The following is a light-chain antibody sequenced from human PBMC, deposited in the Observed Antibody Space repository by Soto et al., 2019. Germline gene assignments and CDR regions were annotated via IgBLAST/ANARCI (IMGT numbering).Light chain of an antibody. J-gene: IGLJ2*01. CDR2: EVS. CDR1: SSDVGSYNR. V-gene: IGLV2-18*02. Sequence: QSALTQPPSVSGSPGQSVTISCTGTSSDVGSYNRASWYQQSPGTAPKLMIYEVSNRPSGVPDRFSGSKSGNTASLTISGLQGEDEADYYCSSHTISGPLFGGGTKLTVL. CDR3: SSHTISGPL.